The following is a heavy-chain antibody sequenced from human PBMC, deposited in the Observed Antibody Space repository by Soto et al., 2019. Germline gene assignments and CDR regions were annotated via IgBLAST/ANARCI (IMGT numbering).Heavy chain of an antibody. Sequence: GGSLRLSCAASGFTFSSYGMHWVRQAPGKGLEWVAVIWYDGSNKYYADSVKGRFTISRDNSKNTLYLQMNSLRAEDTAVYYCARDHHIAATRRNWSDPWGQGTLVTVSS. CDR3: ARDHHIAATRRNWSDP. CDR1: GFTFSSYG. D-gene: IGHD6-6*01. CDR2: IWYDGSNK. V-gene: IGHV3-33*01. J-gene: IGHJ5*02.